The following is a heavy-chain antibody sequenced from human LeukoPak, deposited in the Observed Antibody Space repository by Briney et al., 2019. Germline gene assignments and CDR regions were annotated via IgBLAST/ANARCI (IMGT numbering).Heavy chain of an antibody. Sequence: PSETLSLTCTVSGGSISSYYWSWIRQPPGKGLEWIGYIYYSGSTTYNPSLKSRVTISVDTSKNQFSLKLSSVTAADTAVYYCARWNSGTYTIDYWGQGTLVTVSS. J-gene: IGHJ4*02. D-gene: IGHD3-10*01. CDR1: GGSISSYY. V-gene: IGHV4-59*01. CDR2: IYYSGST. CDR3: ARWNSGTYTIDY.